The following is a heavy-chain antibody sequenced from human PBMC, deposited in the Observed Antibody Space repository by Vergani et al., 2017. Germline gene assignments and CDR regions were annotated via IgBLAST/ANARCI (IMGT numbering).Heavy chain of an antibody. CDR2: ISASGAPT. J-gene: IGHJ4*02. Sequence: EVQLLESGGGSAQPGESLRLSCVASGFTFTAHGLNWVRQAPGKGLEWVSGISASGAPTYYADSVKGRVTISRDNAKNSLYLHMNSLRAEDTGLYYCAGPQGTSAYYYGGFDYWGQGILVTVSS. D-gene: IGHD3-22*01. CDR1: GFTFTAHG. CDR3: AGPQGTSAYYYGGFDY. V-gene: IGHV3-23*01.